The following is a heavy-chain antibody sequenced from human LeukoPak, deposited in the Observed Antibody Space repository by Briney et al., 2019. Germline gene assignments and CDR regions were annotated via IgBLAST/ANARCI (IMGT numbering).Heavy chain of an antibody. V-gene: IGHV3-74*01. CDR2: INSDGSST. CDR1: GFTFSSYW. Sequence: GGSLRLSCAASGFTFSSYWMHWLRHAPGKGLVWVSRINSDGSSTTYADSVKGRFTISRDNSKNTLYLQMNSLRAEDTAVYYCAKDRQAGYYYYYHMDVWGKGTTVTVSS. J-gene: IGHJ6*03. CDR3: AKDRQAGYYYYYHMDV.